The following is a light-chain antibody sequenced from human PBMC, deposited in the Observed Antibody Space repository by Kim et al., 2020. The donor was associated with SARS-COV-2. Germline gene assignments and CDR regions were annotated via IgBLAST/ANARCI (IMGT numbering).Light chain of an antibody. Sequence: DIQMTQSPSSLSASVGDRVTITCQASQDISNYLNWYQQKPGKAPKLLIYDASNLETGVPSRFSGSGSGTDFTFTISSLQPEDIATYYNQHNDNLFTFGPGTKVDIK. CDR2: DAS. CDR3: QHNDNLFT. CDR1: QDISNY. J-gene: IGKJ3*01. V-gene: IGKV1-33*01.